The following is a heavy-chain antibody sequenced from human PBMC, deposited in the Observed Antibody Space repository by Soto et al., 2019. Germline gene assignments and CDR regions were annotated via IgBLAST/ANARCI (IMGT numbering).Heavy chain of an antibody. CDR2: ISYDGSNK. CDR1: GFTFSSYA. D-gene: IGHD1-1*01. CDR3: ARDLGTSGSSVHYYYYGMDV. J-gene: IGHJ6*02. V-gene: IGHV3-30-3*01. Sequence: GGSLRLSCAASGFTFSSYAMHWVRQAPGKGLEWVAVISYDGSNKYYADSVKGRFTTSRDNSKNTLYLQMNSLRAEDTAVYYCARDLGTSGSSVHYYYYGMDVWGQGTTVTVSS.